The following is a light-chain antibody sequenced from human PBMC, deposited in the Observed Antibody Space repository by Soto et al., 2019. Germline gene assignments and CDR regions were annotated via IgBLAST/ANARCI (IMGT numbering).Light chain of an antibody. J-gene: IGKJ1*01. V-gene: IGKV3-15*01. CDR1: QNVNIH. CDR2: AAS. Sequence: EIVMTQSPVTLSVSPGERATLSCRASQNVNIHLAWYQQKPGRAPRLLIYAASTRATGIAARFSGSGSGTEFTLTISSLQSEDFAVYYCQQYDNWPLTFGQGTKVEIK. CDR3: QQYDNWPLT.